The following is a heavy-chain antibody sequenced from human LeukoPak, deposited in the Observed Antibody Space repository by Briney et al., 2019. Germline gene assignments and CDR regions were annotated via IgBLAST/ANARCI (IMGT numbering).Heavy chain of an antibody. J-gene: IGHJ4*02. D-gene: IGHD1-26*01. CDR2: TYYRSKWYN. V-gene: IGHV6-1*01. CDR3: ASSIIVGASLGY. Sequence: SQTLSLTCALSGDSVSSNSAAWHWIRQSPSRGLEWLGRTYYRSKWYNDYAVSVESRITINPDTSKNQFSLQLNSVTPEDTAVYYCASSIIVGASLGYWGQGTLVTVSS. CDR1: GDSVSSNSAA.